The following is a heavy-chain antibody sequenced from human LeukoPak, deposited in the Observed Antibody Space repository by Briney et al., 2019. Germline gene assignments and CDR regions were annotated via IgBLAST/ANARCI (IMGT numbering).Heavy chain of an antibody. CDR2: IYPGDSDT. Sequence: GESLKISCKGSGYSFTSYWIGWVRQMPGKGLEGMGIIYPGDSDTRYSPSFQGQVTISADKSISTAYLQWGSLKASDTAMYYCARVTYYYDSSGYYYPYYFDYWGQGTLVTVSS. D-gene: IGHD3-22*01. V-gene: IGHV5-51*01. CDR3: ARVTYYYDSSGYYYPYYFDY. J-gene: IGHJ4*02. CDR1: GYSFTSYW.